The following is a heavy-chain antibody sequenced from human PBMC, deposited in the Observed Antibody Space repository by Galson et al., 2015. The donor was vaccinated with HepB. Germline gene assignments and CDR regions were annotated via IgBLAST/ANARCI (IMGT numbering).Heavy chain of an antibody. D-gene: IGHD2-2*03. CDR1: GGTFSSYA. CDR2: IIPIFGTA. J-gene: IGHJ5*02. Sequence: SVKVSCKASGGTFSSYAISWVRQAPGQGLEWMGGIIPIFGTANYAQKFQGRVTITADESTSTAYMELSSLRSEDTAVYYCASILDGYCSSTSCMGWFDPWGQGTLVTVSS. CDR3: ASILDGYCSSTSCMGWFDP. V-gene: IGHV1-69*13.